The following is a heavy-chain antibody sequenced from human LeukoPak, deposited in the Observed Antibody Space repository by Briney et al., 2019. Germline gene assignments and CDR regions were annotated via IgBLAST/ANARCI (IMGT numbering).Heavy chain of an antibody. CDR2: IYYSGST. D-gene: IGHD2-21*01. J-gene: IGHJ1*01. CDR1: GGSISSYY. CDR3: AREGGLHQRDFQH. Sequence: SETLSLTCTVSGGSISSYYWSWIRRPPGKGLEWIGYIYYSGSTNYNPSLKSRVTISVDTSKNQFSLKLSSVTAADTAVYYCAREGGLHQRDFQHWGQGTLVTVSS. V-gene: IGHV4-59*01.